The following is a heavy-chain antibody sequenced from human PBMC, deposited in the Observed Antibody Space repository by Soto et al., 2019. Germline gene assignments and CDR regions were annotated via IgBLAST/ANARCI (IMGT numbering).Heavy chain of an antibody. D-gene: IGHD2-2*01. CDR2: IYHSGTT. J-gene: IGHJ6*02. CDR3: ARHKDFSSDTCTTESYTHGLAV. V-gene: IGHV4-39*01. Sequence: SETLSLTCTVPGRSINSSSHHWGWIRQPPGKGLEWIGSIYHSGTTYYNPPLKSRVTISVDPSKNQFSLRLSSVTAADTAVYYRARHKDFSSDTCTTESYTHGLAVWGQGTTVT. CDR1: GRSINSSSHH.